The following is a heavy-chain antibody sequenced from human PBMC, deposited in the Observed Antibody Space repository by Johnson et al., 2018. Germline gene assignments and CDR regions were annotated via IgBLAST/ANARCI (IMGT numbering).Heavy chain of an antibody. CDR1: GFTFSSKG. V-gene: IGHV3-30*03. J-gene: IGHJ1*01. CDR3: AIGRDSSSWWVAEYFQH. CDR2: ISYDGSNQ. D-gene: IGHD6-13*01. Sequence: VKKARVGVVQPGRSMRLSCAASGFTFSSKGMHWVRQAQGQGLGWGSMISYDGSNQYYADSVKGRFTISRDNSKNTLYLQMNSLRAEDTAVYYFAIGRDSSSWWVAEYFQHWGQGTLVTVSS.